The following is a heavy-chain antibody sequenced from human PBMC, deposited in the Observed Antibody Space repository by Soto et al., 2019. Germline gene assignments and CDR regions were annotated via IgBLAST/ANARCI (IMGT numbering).Heavy chain of an antibody. CDR3: ASNYYYGMDV. V-gene: IGHV4-30-4*08. Sequence: SETLSLTCTVSGGSISSGSYYWTWIRQQQGKGLEWIGYIYYSGSTYYNPSLKSRVTISVDTSKNQFSLKLSSVTAADTAVYYCASNYYYGMDVWSQGTTVTVSS. CDR1: GGSISSGSYY. J-gene: IGHJ6*02. CDR2: IYYSGST.